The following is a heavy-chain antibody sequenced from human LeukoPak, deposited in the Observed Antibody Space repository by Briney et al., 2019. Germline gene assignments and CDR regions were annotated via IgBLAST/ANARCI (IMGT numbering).Heavy chain of an antibody. CDR2: INHSGST. Sequence: SESLCLSCAVYGGSFSGYYWSWIRQAPGKGLEWVSEINHSGSTNYNPSLKSRVTISVDTSKNHSALKLSSVTAADTAVYYCARTPAIGSVKGWFDPWGQGTLVTVSS. CDR3: ARTPAIGSVKGWFDP. D-gene: IGHD3-10*01. CDR1: GGSFSGYY. V-gene: IGHV4-34*01. J-gene: IGHJ5*02.